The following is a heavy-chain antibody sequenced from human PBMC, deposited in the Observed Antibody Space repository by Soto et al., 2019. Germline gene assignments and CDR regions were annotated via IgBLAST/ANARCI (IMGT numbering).Heavy chain of an antibody. D-gene: IGHD1-26*01. CDR3: AKGIVGATLARYFDY. V-gene: IGHV3-23*01. Sequence: GSLRLSCAASGFTFSSYAMSWVRQAPGKGLEWVSAISGSGGSTYYADSVKGRFTISRDNSKNTLYLQMNSLRAEDTAVYYCAKGIVGATLARYFDYWGQGTLVTVSS. CDR1: GFTFSSYA. CDR2: ISGSGGST. J-gene: IGHJ4*02.